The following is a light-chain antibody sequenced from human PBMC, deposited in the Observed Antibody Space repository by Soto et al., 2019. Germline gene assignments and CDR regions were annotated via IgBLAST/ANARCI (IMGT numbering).Light chain of an antibody. CDR1: SVDVGGYNY. V-gene: IGLV2-14*01. J-gene: IGLJ1*01. CDR3: TSYTIKTTYV. Sequence: QSALTQPASVSGSLGQSITISCTGTSVDVGGYNYVSWYQHHPGKAPRLLIFEVSNRPSGVSNRFSGSKSGNTASLTISGLRAEDEADYYCTSYTIKTTYVFGTGTQLTVL. CDR2: EVS.